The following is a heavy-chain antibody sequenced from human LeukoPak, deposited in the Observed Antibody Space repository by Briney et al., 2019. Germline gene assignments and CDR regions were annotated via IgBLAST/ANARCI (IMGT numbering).Heavy chain of an antibody. Sequence: PGGSLRLSCAASGFTFSSYEMSWVRQAPGKGLEWVSYISSSGSTIYYADSVKGRFTISRDNAKNSLYLQMNSLRAEDTAVYYCAREVQQPSDYWGQGTLVTVSS. CDR1: GFTFSSYE. D-gene: IGHD5-18*01. J-gene: IGHJ4*02. V-gene: IGHV3-48*03. CDR2: ISSSGSTI. CDR3: AREVQQPSDY.